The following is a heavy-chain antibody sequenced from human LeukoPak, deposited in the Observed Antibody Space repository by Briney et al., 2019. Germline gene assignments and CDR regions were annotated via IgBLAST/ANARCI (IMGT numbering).Heavy chain of an antibody. CDR1: GFTFSRYG. Sequence: EPGRPLRLSCAASGFTFSRYGIHWVRQAPGKGLDWVALIWFDGSDEYYADSVKGRFTVSRDNSKNTLYLQMNSLRAEDTAVYYCAREVSSGYSFDIWGQGTMVTVSS. J-gene: IGHJ3*02. CDR3: AREVSSGYSFDI. CDR2: IWFDGSDE. D-gene: IGHD3-22*01. V-gene: IGHV3-33*01.